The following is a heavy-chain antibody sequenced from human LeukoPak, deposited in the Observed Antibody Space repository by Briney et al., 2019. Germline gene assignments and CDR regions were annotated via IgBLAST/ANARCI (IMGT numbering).Heavy chain of an antibody. J-gene: IGHJ4*02. CDR2: INPNSGGT. CDR1: GYTFTGYY. D-gene: IGHD7-27*01. V-gene: IGHV1-2*06. Sequence: ASVKVSCKASGYTFTGYYMHWVRQAPGQGLEWMGRINPNSGGTNYALKFQGRVTMTRDTSISTAYMELSRLRSDDTAVYYCARDWATGDLLNYWGQGTLVTVSS. CDR3: ARDWATGDLLNY.